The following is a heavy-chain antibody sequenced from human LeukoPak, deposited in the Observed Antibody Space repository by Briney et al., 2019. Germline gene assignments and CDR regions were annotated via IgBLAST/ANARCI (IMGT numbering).Heavy chain of an antibody. CDR1: GVSISSSSYY. CDR3: ARGVTMIVVVIHDWYFDL. V-gene: IGHV4-39*01. D-gene: IGHD3-22*01. J-gene: IGHJ2*01. CDR2: IYYTRST. Sequence: SETLSLTCTVSGVSISSSSYYWGWIRQPPGKGLEWIGSIYYTRSTYYNPSLKSRVTISVDTSKNQFSLKLTSVTAADTAVYYCARGVTMIVVVIHDWYFDLWGRGTLVTVSS.